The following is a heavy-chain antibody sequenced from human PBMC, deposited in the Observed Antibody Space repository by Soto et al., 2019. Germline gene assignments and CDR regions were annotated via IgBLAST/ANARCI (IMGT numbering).Heavy chain of an antibody. Sequence: SETLSLTCTVSGGSISSGGYYWSWLRPHPGQGLVWIGYIYYSGSTNYNPSLKSRVTISVDTSKNQFSLKLSSVTAADTAVYYCAKLINPWRVGDPIDNWNDHYYGMDVWGQGTTVTVSS. CDR1: GGSISSGGYY. D-gene: IGHD1-1*01. CDR3: AKLINPWRVGDPIDNWNDHYYGMDV. CDR2: IYYSGST. J-gene: IGHJ6*02. V-gene: IGHV4-61*08.